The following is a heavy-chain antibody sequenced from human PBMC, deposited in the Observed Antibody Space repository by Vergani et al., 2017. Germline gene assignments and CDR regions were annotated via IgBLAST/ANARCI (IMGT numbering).Heavy chain of an antibody. J-gene: IGHJ4*02. Sequence: QVQLVQSGAEVKKPGSSVKVSCKASVGTFSSYAISWVRQAPGQGLEWMGRIIPIFGTANYAQKFQGRGTLTADESTSTAYMELSSLRSEDTAVYYCARDYYDSSGYYYTDYWGQGTLVTVSS. CDR2: IIPIFGTA. CDR1: VGTFSSYA. V-gene: IGHV1-69*18. D-gene: IGHD3-22*01. CDR3: ARDYYDSSGYYYTDY.